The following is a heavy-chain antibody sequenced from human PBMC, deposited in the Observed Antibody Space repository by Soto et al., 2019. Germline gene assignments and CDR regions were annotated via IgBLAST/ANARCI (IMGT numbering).Heavy chain of an antibody. CDR3: ARDHKIAVAGTDAFDI. J-gene: IGHJ3*02. CDR2: ISSSSSTI. V-gene: IGHV3-48*04. D-gene: IGHD6-19*01. Sequence: SLRLSCAASGFTFSSYSMNWVRQAPGKGLEWVSYISSSSSTIYYADSVKGRFTISRDNAKNSLYLQMNSLRAEDTAVYYCARDHKIAVAGTDAFDIWGQGTMVTVSS. CDR1: GFTFSSYS.